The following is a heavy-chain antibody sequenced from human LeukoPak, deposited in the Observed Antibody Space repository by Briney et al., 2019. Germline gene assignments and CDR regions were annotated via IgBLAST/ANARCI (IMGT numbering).Heavy chain of an antibody. CDR1: GYTFTSYD. Sequence: ASVKVSCKASGYTFTSYDINWVRQATGQGLEWMGWMNPNGGNTGYAQKFQGRVTMTRNTSISTAYMELSSLRSEDTAVYYCARGHDSSGYYLGYWGQGTLVTVSS. CDR3: ARGHDSSGYYLGY. V-gene: IGHV1-8*01. D-gene: IGHD3-22*01. CDR2: MNPNGGNT. J-gene: IGHJ4*02.